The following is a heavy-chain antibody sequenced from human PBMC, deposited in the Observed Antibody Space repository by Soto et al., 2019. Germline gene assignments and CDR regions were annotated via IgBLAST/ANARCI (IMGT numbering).Heavy chain of an antibody. CDR2: IYDSETT. CDR1: GDSVSSGGYY. CDR3: ARENFGVIIHDAFDL. J-gene: IGHJ3*01. V-gene: IGHV4-31*03. D-gene: IGHD2-8*01. Sequence: SETLSLTCTVSGDSVSSGGYYWNWIRQHPGRGLEWLGYIYDSETTYYNPSLESRLSISVDASKNQFSLKVTSVTPADTAVYYCARENFGVIIHDAFDLWGQGTMVT.